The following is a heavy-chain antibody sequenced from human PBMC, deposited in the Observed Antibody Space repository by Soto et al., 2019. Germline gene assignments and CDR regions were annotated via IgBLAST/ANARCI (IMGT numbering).Heavy chain of an antibody. CDR3: ARDPGWELSRADWFDP. D-gene: IGHD1-26*01. J-gene: IGHJ5*02. V-gene: IGHV4-4*07. CDR1: GGSISSYY. Sequence: QVQLQESGPGLVKPSETLSLTCTVSGGSISSYYWSWIRQPAGKGLEWIGRIYTSGSTNYNPSLKSRVTMSVDTSKNQCSLKLSSVTAADTAVYYCARDPGWELSRADWFDPWGQGTLVTVSS. CDR2: IYTSGST.